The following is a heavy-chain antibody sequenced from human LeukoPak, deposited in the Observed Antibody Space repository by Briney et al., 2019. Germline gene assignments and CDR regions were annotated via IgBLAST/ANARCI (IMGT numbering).Heavy chain of an antibody. CDR1: GFTFSSYA. V-gene: IGHV3-23*01. D-gene: IGHD3-22*01. J-gene: IGHJ4*02. CDR3: AKKGGYYYGIVY. CDR2: IRGSGINP. Sequence: GGSLRLSCAASGFTFSSYAMTWVRQAPGKGLEWVSSIRGSGINPSYADSVKGRFTISRDNSKNTLYLQMNSLRAEDTAVYYCAKKGGYYYGIVYWGQGTLVTVSS.